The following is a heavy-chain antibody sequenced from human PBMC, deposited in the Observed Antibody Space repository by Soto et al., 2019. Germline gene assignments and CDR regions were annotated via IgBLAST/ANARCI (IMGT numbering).Heavy chain of an antibody. CDR2: INSDGSST. D-gene: IGHD3-10*01. CDR3: AGSGSYRYYGMDV. V-gene: IGHV3-74*01. J-gene: IGHJ6*02. Sequence: EVQLVESGGGLVQPGGSLRLSCAASGFTFSSYWMHWVRQAPGKGLVWVSRINSDGSSTSYADSVKGRFTISRDNAKNTLYLKMNRLRAEDTAVYYCAGSGSYRYYGMDVWGQGTTVTVSS. CDR1: GFTFSSYW.